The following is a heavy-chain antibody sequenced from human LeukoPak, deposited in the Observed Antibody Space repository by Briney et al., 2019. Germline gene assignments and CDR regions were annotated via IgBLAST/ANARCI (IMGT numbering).Heavy chain of an antibody. CDR3: VRGSPRYLDY. V-gene: IGHV6-1*01. J-gene: IGHJ4*02. CDR1: GDSVSSNSAT. Sequence: SQTLSLTCAISGDSVSSNSATWNWIRQSPWRGLEWLGRTYYRSKWYNEYAVSVKSRITINPDTPKNQFSLQLNSVTPEDTAVYYCVRGSPRYLDYWGQGTLVTVSS. CDR2: TYYRSKWYN. D-gene: IGHD6-19*01.